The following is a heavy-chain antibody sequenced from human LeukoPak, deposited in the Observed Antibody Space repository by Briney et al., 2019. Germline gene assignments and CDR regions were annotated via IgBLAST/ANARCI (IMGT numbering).Heavy chain of an antibody. J-gene: IGHJ5*02. CDR3: ARDSEGDGYNFDT. D-gene: IGHD5-24*01. V-gene: IGHV3-11*01. CDR1: GFSFSDFY. Sequence: GGSLRLSCAASGFSFSDFYLTWIRQAPGKGLEWISYISNSGTTIYYADGVKGRFTVSRDNANNSLYLQMNSLRADDTAVYYCARDSEGDGYNFDTWGRGTLVTVSS. CDR2: ISNSGTTI.